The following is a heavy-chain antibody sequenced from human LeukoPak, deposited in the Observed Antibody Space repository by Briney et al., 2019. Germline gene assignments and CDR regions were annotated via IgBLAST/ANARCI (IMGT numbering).Heavy chain of an antibody. V-gene: IGHV1-18*01. D-gene: IGHD3-22*01. CDR1: GYTFTSYG. CDR2: ISAYNGNT. CDR3: ARDRQSELYYYDSSGYIHAFDI. Sequence: GASVKVSCKASGYTFTSYGISWVRQAPGQGLEWMGWISAYNGNTHYAQKLQGRVTMTTDTSTSTAYMELRSLRSDDTAVYYCARDRQSELYYYDSSGYIHAFDIWGQGTMVTVSS. J-gene: IGHJ3*02.